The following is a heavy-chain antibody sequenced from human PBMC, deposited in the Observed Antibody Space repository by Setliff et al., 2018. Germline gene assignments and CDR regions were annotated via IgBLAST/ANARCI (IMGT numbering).Heavy chain of an antibody. CDR2: IYQNGIT. V-gene: IGHV4-39*07. Sequence: SETLSLTCSVSGASISTTYYYWDWIRQSPEKGLEWIGTIYQNGITYYNPSVKSRVTISVDKSKNQFSLSLRSVTAADTAVYYCARLPPLHTPMALTFDYWGQGILVTVSS. CDR1: GASISTTYYY. CDR3: ARLPPLHTPMALTFDY. D-gene: IGHD5-18*01. J-gene: IGHJ4*02.